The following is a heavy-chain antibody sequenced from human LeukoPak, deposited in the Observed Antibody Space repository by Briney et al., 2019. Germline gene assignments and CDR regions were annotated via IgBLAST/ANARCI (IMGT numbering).Heavy chain of an antibody. CDR1: GFTFSSYS. CDR2: ISSSSSSYI. D-gene: IGHD4-17*01. V-gene: IGHV3-21*01. Sequence: PGRSLRLSCAASGFTFSSYSMNWVRQAPGKGLEWVSSISSSSSSYIYYADSVKGRFTISRDNAKNSLYLQMNSLRAEDTAVYYCARDLGDSGRSYDAFDIWGQGTMVTVSS. J-gene: IGHJ3*02. CDR3: ARDLGDSGRSYDAFDI.